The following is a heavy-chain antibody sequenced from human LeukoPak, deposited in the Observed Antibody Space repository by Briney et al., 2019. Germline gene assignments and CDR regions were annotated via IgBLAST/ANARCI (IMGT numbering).Heavy chain of an antibody. CDR1: GYTFTGYY. D-gene: IGHD3-10*01. V-gene: IGHV1-2*02. Sequence: GASVTVSCKASGYTFTGYYMHWVRQAPGQGLEWMGCINPNSGGTNYAQKFQGRVNIIRDKSISTDYMELSRLRSDDTAVYYCARADGLLLWFGEGPFDYWGQGTLVTVSS. CDR2: INPNSGGT. J-gene: IGHJ4*02. CDR3: ARADGLLLWFGEGPFDY.